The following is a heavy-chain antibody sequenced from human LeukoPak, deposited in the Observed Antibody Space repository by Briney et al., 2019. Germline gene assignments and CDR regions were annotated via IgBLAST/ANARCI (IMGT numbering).Heavy chain of an antibody. J-gene: IGHJ6*03. V-gene: IGHV3-7*01. CDR2: IKQDGSEK. Sequence: GGSLRLSCAASGFTFSSYWMSWVRQAPGKGLEWVANIKQDGSEKYYVDSVKGRFTISRDNAKNSLYQQMNSLRAEDTAVYYCARAPLANYYYYYMDVWGKGTTVTVSS. CDR1: GFTFSSYW. D-gene: IGHD3-3*02. CDR3: ARAPLANYYYYYMDV.